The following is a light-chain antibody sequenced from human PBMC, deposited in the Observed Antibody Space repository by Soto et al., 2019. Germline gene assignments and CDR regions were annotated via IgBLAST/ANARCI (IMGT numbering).Light chain of an antibody. CDR3: QQYNNWPGT. CDR2: AAS. V-gene: IGKV3-15*01. CDR1: QNVGSSY. J-gene: IGKJ1*01. Sequence: EIVVTQSPDTLSLSPGEGAILSCRASQNVGSSYLAWYQQKTGQSPRLLIYAASTRATGIPARFSGSGSGTEFTLTISSLQSEDFAVYYCQQYNNWPGTFGQGTKVDIK.